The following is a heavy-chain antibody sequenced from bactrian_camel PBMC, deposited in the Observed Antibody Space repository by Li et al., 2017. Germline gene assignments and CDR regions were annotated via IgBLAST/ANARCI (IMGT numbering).Heavy chain of an antibody. J-gene: IGHJ6*01. Sequence: QVQLVESGGASVLAGGSLRLSCAASGSDISGYCMAWLRQGADQEREIVATITRDGATTYVESAKGRSTISRDNAQNTVYLQMNSLQPDDTAKYYRMAVELRCSIMMATASPTAFGFWGQGTQVTVS. CDR2: ITRDGAT. D-gene: IGHD3*01. CDR1: GSDISGYC. V-gene: IGHV3S53*01. CDR3: MAVELRCSIMMATASPTAFGF.